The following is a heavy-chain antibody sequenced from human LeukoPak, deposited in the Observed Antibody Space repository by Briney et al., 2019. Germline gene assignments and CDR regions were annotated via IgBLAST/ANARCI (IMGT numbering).Heavy chain of an antibody. D-gene: IGHD3-10*01. Sequence: GGSLRLSFAASGFPFSNAWMSWGRQAPGKGPGRGGRIKSKTDGGTTDYAAPVKGRFTISRDDSKNTLYLQMNSLKTEDTAVYYCTTGGTGNWDYYYYYGMDVWGKGTTVTVSS. CDR3: TTGGTGNWDYYYYYGMDV. CDR1: GFPFSNAW. V-gene: IGHV3-15*01. J-gene: IGHJ6*04. CDR2: IKSKTDGGTT.